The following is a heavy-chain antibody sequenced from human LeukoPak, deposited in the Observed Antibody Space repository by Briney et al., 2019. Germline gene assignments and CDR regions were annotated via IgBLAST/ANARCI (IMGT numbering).Heavy chain of an antibody. CDR3: ARLGNLRAARTVDY. D-gene: IGHD6-6*01. V-gene: IGHV4-31*03. Sequence: SETLSLTCTVSGGSISSGGYYWSWIRQHPGKGLEWIGYIYYSGSTYYNPSLKSRVTISVDTSKNQFSLKLSSVTAADTAVYYCARLGNLRAARTVDYWGQGTLVTVSS. J-gene: IGHJ4*02. CDR2: IYYSGST. CDR1: GGSISSGGYY.